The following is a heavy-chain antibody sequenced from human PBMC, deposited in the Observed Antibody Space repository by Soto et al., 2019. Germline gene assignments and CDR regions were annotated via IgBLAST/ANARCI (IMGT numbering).Heavy chain of an antibody. CDR3: ARIVVPAPLRYYYYYMDV. CDR1: GYTFTSYD. D-gene: IGHD2-2*01. CDR2: MNPNSGNT. Sequence: ASVKVSCKASGYTFTSYDINWLRQATGQGLEWMGWMNPNSGNTGYAQKFQGRVTMTRNTSISTAYMELSSLRSEDTAVYYCARIVVPAPLRYYYYYMDVWGQGTTVTVSS. J-gene: IGHJ6*03. V-gene: IGHV1-8*01.